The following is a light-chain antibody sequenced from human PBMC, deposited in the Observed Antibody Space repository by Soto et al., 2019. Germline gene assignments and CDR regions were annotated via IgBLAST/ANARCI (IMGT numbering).Light chain of an antibody. V-gene: IGKV1-5*03. CDR3: RQYSSFPWT. Sequence: DIQMTQSPSTLSASVGDRVTITCRASQSISSWLAWYQQKPGTVPKLLLYKASNLESGVPSRFSGSASGTEFTLTISSLQPDDFATYYCRQYSSFPWTFGQGTKVEIK. CDR1: QSISSW. CDR2: KAS. J-gene: IGKJ1*01.